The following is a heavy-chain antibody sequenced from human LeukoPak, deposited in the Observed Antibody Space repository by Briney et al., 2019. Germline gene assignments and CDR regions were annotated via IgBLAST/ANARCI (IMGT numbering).Heavy chain of an antibody. CDR2: ISSSSSYI. J-gene: IGHJ4*02. CDR1: GFTFSSYS. V-gene: IGHV3-21*01. Sequence: SGGSLRLSCAASGFTFSSYSMNWARQAPGKGLEWVSSISSSSSYIYYADSVKGRFTISRDNAKNSLYLQMNSLRAEDTAVYYCARDDYGDYTAWGYWGQGTLVTVSS. CDR3: ARDDYGDYTAWGY. D-gene: IGHD4-17*01.